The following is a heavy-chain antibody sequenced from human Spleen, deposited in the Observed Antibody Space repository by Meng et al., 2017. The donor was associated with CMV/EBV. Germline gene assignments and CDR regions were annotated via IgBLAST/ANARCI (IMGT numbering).Heavy chain of an antibody. CDR2: IYYSGST. CDR3: AREYRVKTVTILH. CDR1: GGSISSYY. D-gene: IGHD4-17*01. V-gene: IGHV4-59*12. Sequence: SETLSLTCTVSGGSISSYYWNWIRQPPGKGLEWIGSIYYSGSTYYNPSLKSRVTISVDTSKNQFSLKLSSVTAADTAVYYCAREYRVKTVTILHWGQGTLVTVSS. J-gene: IGHJ4*02.